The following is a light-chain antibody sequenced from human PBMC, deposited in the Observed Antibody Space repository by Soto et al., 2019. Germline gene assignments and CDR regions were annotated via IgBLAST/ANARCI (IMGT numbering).Light chain of an antibody. CDR3: QQYNNRWT. CDR2: GAS. J-gene: IGKJ1*01. V-gene: IGKV3-15*01. CDR1: QSVSSN. Sequence: IVMTQSPATLSVSPGERATLSCRASQSVSSNLAWYQQKPGQAPRLLIYGASMRATGIPARFSGSGSGTEFTLTISSLQSEDFAVYYCQQYNNRWTFGQGTKVEIK.